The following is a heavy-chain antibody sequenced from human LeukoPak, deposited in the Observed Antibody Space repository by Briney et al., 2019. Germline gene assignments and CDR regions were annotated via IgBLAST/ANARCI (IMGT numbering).Heavy chain of an antibody. J-gene: IGHJ3*02. Sequence: GGSLRLSCAASGFTFSDYYMRWIRQAPGKGLEWVSYISSSGSTIYYADSVKGRFTISRDNAKNSLYLQMNSLRAEDMAVYYCALYCSSTSCRDAFDIWGQGTMVTVSS. CDR3: ALYCSSTSCRDAFDI. CDR2: ISSSGSTI. D-gene: IGHD2-2*01. V-gene: IGHV3-11*01. CDR1: GFTFSDYY.